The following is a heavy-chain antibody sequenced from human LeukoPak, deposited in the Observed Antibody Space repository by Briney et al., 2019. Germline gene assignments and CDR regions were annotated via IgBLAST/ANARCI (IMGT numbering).Heavy chain of an antibody. Sequence: GGSLRLSCAASGFTFSNYNMNWVRQAPGKGLEWVSFISSSSTYIYYADSVKGRFTISRDNSKNTLYLQMSSLRAEDTAVYYCVNGWRTAGRFSYWGQGTLVTVSS. J-gene: IGHJ4*02. D-gene: IGHD1/OR15-1a*01. CDR1: GFTFSNYN. CDR3: VNGWRTAGRFSY. V-gene: IGHV3-21*01. CDR2: ISSSSTYI.